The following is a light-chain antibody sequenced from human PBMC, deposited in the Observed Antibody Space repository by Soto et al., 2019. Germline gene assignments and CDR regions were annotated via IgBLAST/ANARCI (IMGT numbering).Light chain of an antibody. CDR1: QGIRGD. CDR2: ATS. Sequence: AIQMTQSPSSLSASLGDRVTITCRASQGIRGDLGWYQQKPGKAPKPLISATSTLQSGVPSRFSGRGSGTNFTLTISSLQSEDSATYYCIQDFISPLTVGQGTKVDIK. CDR3: IQDFISPLT. J-gene: IGKJ1*01. V-gene: IGKV1-6*01.